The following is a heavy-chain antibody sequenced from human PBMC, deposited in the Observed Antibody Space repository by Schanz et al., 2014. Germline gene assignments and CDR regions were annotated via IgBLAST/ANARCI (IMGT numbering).Heavy chain of an antibody. D-gene: IGHD3-16*02. CDR3: ATPGLVSNSLEAFDP. Sequence: EVQLVESGGCLVQPGGSLRLSCAASGFIFRTYNMNWVRQAPGKGLEWVSVISSSSSSKHYGDSVKGRFTISRDNAKNTLYLQMSSLRAEDTAVYYCATPGLVSNSLEAFDPWGQGTMVTVSS. J-gene: IGHJ3*01. V-gene: IGHV3-48*01. CDR1: GFIFRTYN. CDR2: ISSSSSSK.